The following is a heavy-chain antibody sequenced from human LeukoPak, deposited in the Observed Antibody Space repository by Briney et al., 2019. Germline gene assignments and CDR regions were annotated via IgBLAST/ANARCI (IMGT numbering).Heavy chain of an antibody. Sequence: SETLSLTCTVSGGSISGSSYYWGWIRQPPGKGLEWIGSIYYSGSTYYNPSLKSRVTISVDTSKNQFSLKLSSVTAADTAVYYCARWVGQVVVTSPFFDYWGQGTLVTVSS. CDR1: GGSISGSSYY. D-gene: IGHD3-22*01. V-gene: IGHV4-39*01. CDR2: IYYSGST. J-gene: IGHJ4*02. CDR3: ARWVGQVVVTSPFFDY.